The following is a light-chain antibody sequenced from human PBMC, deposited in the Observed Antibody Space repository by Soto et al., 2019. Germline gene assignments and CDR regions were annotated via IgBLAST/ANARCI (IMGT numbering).Light chain of an antibody. Sequence: EIMMKQSPATLSVSRGERATLSCRASQSVSSNLAWYQQKPGQAPRLLIYGASTRATGIPGRFSGSGSGTEFALTINSLQSEDFAVYYCQQYQKWPITFGQGTRLEIK. CDR2: GAS. CDR1: QSVSSN. CDR3: QQYQKWPIT. J-gene: IGKJ5*01. V-gene: IGKV3-15*01.